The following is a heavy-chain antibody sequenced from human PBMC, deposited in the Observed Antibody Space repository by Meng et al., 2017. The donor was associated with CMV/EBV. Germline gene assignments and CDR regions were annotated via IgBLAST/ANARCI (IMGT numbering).Heavy chain of an antibody. CDR3: AREGYDFWSGVFDY. Sequence: ETLSLTCAASGFTFSSYSMNWVRQAPGKGLEWVSSISSSSSYIYYADSVKGRFTISRDNAKNSLYLQMNSLRAEDTAVYYCAREGYDFWSGVFDYWGQGTLVTV. D-gene: IGHD3-3*01. V-gene: IGHV3-21*01. CDR2: ISSSSSYI. CDR1: GFTFSSYS. J-gene: IGHJ4*02.